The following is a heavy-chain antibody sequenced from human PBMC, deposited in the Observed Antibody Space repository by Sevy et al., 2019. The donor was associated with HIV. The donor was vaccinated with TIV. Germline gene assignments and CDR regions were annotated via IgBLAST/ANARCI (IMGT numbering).Heavy chain of an antibody. CDR3: VREQITGAKPDYFDY. Sequence: GALRLSCAVSGFTFSNYWMSWVRQAPGKGLECVANINQDGGEKYYLDSVKGRFFVSRDNAKNSLYLQMDSLRAEDTAVYYCVREQITGAKPDYFDYWGQGTLVTVSS. CDR1: GFTFSNYW. D-gene: IGHD1-7*01. J-gene: IGHJ4*02. V-gene: IGHV3-7*01. CDR2: INQDGGEK.